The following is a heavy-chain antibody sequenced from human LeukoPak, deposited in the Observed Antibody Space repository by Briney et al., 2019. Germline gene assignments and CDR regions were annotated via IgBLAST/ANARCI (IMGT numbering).Heavy chain of an antibody. D-gene: IGHD1-1*01. CDR1: GYTFTSYG. CDR3: ARIQGTTGLLDY. CDR2: ISAYNGNT. V-gene: IGHV1-18*01. J-gene: IGHJ4*02. Sequence: ASVKVSCKASGYTFTSYGISWVRQAPGQGLEWMGWISAYNGNTNYAQKFQGRVTVTRDTSISTAYMELSRLRSDDTAVYYCARIQGTTGLLDYWGQGTLVTVSS.